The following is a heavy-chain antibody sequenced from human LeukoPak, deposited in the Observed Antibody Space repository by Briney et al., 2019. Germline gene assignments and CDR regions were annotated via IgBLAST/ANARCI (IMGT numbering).Heavy chain of an antibody. V-gene: IGHV4-34*01. D-gene: IGHD2-15*01. J-gene: IGHJ4*02. Sequence: SETLSLTCAVYGGSFSGYYWSWIRQPPGKGLEWIGEINHSGSTNYNPSLKSRVTISVDTSKNQFSLKLSSVTAADTAVYYCARVTGCSGGSCYNVYYFDYWGQGTLVTVSS. CDR3: ARVTGCSGGSCYNVYYFDY. CDR1: GGSFSGYY. CDR2: INHSGST.